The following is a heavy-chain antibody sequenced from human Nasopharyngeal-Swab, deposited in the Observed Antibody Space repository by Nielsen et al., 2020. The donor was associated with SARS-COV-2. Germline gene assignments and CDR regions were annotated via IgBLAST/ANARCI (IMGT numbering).Heavy chain of an antibody. J-gene: IGHJ4*02. D-gene: IGHD6-13*01. CDR2: INSDGSST. CDR3: VRLSIATAGVDY. Sequence: GGSLRLSCAASGFTFSSYWMHWVRQAPGKGLVWVSRINSDGSSTSYADSVKGRFTISRDNAKNTLYLQMNSLRAEDTAVFYCVRLSIATAGVDYWGQGTLVTVSS. CDR1: GFTFSSYW. V-gene: IGHV3-74*01.